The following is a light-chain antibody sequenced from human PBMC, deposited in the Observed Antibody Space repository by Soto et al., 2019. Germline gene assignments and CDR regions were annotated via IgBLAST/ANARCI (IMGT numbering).Light chain of an antibody. V-gene: IGLV2-14*01. J-gene: IGLJ2*01. CDR1: SSDVGGYNY. CDR3: LSYTSISTWV. CDR2: EVT. Sequence: QSVLTQPASVSGSLGQSITISCTGTSSDVGGYNYVSWYQHHPGKVPKLMIYEVTNRPSGVSNRFSGSKSGNTASLTISGLQADDEADYFCLSYTSISTWVFGGGTKVTVL.